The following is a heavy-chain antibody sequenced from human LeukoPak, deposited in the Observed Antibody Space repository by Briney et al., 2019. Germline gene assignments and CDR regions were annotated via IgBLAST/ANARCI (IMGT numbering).Heavy chain of an antibody. D-gene: IGHD4-17*01. CDR3: ASGDDDGDHRGLHWSDP. V-gene: IGHV4-61*02. CDR1: GGSITRGTSY. Sequence: SQTLSLTSTVSGGSITRGTSYWSWIRQPGGKGLEWIGRIYHSGSTNYNPSLKSRVTISVDTSKNQFSLKLSSVTAADTAVYYCASGDDDGDHRGLHWSDPWSRGTLVTVSS. J-gene: IGHJ5*02. CDR2: IYHSGST.